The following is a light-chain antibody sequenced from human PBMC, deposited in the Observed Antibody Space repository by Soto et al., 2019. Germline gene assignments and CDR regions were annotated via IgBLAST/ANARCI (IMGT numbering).Light chain of an antibody. CDR1: NSDIGSYNY. J-gene: IGLJ1*01. V-gene: IGLV2-8*01. CDR3: SSYAGSNVYV. Sequence: QSALTQPPSASGSPGQALTISCTGTNSDIGSYNYVSWYQQHPGKAPKLMIYDVSKRPSGVPDRFSGSKSGNTASLTVSGLQAEDEADYYCSSYAGSNVYVFGSGTKVTVL. CDR2: DVS.